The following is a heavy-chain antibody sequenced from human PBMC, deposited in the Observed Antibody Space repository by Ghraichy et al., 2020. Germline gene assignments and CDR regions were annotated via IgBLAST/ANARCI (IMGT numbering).Heavy chain of an antibody. J-gene: IGHJ3*02. Sequence: SETLSLTCTVSGGSISSYYWSWIRQPPGKGLEWIGYIYCSGSTNYNPSLKSRVTISVDTSKNQFSLKLSSVTAADTAVYYCARLAGGYDAFDIWGQGTMVTVSS. CDR2: IYCSGST. CDR1: GGSISSYY. V-gene: IGHV4-59*01. D-gene: IGHD6-19*01. CDR3: ARLAGGYDAFDI.